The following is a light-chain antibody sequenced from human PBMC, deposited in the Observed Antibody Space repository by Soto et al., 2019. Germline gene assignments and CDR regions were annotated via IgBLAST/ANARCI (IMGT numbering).Light chain of an antibody. CDR3: QQRSDWPRT. Sequence: EIVLTQSPATLSLSPGERATLSCRASQSVSSYLAWYQQKPGQAPRLLIYDVSSRATGIPARFSGSGSGTDFTLTISSLEPEDFAVYYCQQRSDWPRTFGQGTKLEIK. CDR1: QSVSSY. CDR2: DVS. V-gene: IGKV3-11*01. J-gene: IGKJ2*01.